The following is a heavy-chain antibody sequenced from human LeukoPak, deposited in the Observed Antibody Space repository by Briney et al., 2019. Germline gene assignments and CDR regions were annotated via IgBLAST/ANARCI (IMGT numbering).Heavy chain of an antibody. CDR1: GYTFTSYG. D-gene: IGHD5-18*01. CDR3: ASTAGYSYGQYYFDY. J-gene: IGHJ4*02. V-gene: IGHV1-18*04. CDR2: ISAYNGNT. Sequence: ASVKVSCKASGYTFTSYGISWVRQAPGQGLEWMGWISAYNGNTNHAQKLQGRVTMTTDTSTSTAYMELRSLRSDDTAVYYCASTAGYSYGQYYFDYWGQGTLVTVSS.